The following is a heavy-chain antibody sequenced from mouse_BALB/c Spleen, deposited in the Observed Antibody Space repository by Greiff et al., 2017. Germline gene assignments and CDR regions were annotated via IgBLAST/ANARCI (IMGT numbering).Heavy chain of an antibody. J-gene: IGHJ2*01. CDR2: IDPANGNT. D-gene: IGHD2-14*01. CDR1: GFNIKDTY. CDR3: ARNRYDDYFDY. Sequence: VQLQQSGAELVKPGASVKLSCTASGFNIKDTYMHWVKQRPEQGLEWIGRIDPANGNTKYDPKFQGKATITADTSSNTAYLQLSSLTSEDTAVFYCARNRYDDYFDYWGQGTTLTGSS. V-gene: IGHV14-3*02.